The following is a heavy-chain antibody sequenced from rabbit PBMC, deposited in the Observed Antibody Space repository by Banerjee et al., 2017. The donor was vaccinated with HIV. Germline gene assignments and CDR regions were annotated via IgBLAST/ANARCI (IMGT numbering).Heavy chain of an antibody. Sequence: QSLEESGGDLVKPGASLTLTCTASGFSLSIYEMCWVRQAPGKGLEWIACIYAGSSGSTYYANWAKGRFTISKTSSTTVTLQMTSLTAADTATYFCARDRDTGSVYYFDLWGPGHPGHRL. CDR2: IYAGSSGST. CDR3: ARDRDTGSVYYFDL. D-gene: IGHD8-1*01. V-gene: IGHV1S40*01. J-gene: IGHJ4*01. CDR1: GFSLSIYE.